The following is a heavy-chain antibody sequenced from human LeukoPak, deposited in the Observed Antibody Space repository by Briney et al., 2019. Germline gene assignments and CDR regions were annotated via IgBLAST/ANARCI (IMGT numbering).Heavy chain of an antibody. CDR2: INHCVSN. CDR3: ARGIVLLWFGEPHGMDV. J-gene: IGHJ6*04. Sequence: SETLSLTCLVYGGSFSGYYWSWIRQPPGKGLEWIGEINHCVSNNYNPSLKSRVTIPLDTSKDQSSLKLSSVTAADTAVYYCARGIVLLWFGEPHGMDVWGKGTTVTVSS. D-gene: IGHD3-10*01. V-gene: IGHV4-34*01. CDR1: GGSFSGYY.